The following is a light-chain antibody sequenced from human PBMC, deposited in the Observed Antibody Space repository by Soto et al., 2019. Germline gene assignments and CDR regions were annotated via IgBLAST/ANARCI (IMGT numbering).Light chain of an antibody. Sequence: EIVMTQSPATLSVSPGERASLSCRASQSVSRNLAWYQQKPGQTPRLLIYATSTRATGIPARFSGRGSGTEFPLPITSLQSEDFPVYFCQHYNSWPLTFGGGTKV. V-gene: IGKV3-15*01. CDR1: QSVSRN. J-gene: IGKJ4*01. CDR2: ATS. CDR3: QHYNSWPLT.